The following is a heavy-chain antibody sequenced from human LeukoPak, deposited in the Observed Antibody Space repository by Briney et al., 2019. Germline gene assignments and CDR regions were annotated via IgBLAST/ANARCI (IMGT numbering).Heavy chain of an antibody. J-gene: IGHJ6*02. CDR1: GFTFSNSP. D-gene: IGHD5-18*01. V-gene: IGHV3-30-3*01. CDR2: ISYDGSNK. CDR3: ARELPLGYRYGYPCGMDV. Sequence: GRSLRLSCAASGFTFSNSPMHWVRQAPGKGLEWVAVISYDGSNKYYADSVKGRFTISRDNSKNMLYLQTNSLRAEDTAVYYCARELPLGYRYGYPCGMDVWGQRTTVTVSS.